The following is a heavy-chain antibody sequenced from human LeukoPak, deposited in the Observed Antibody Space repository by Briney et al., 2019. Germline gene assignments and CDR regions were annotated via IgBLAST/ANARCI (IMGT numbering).Heavy chain of an antibody. D-gene: IGHD2-15*01. J-gene: IGHJ5*02. CDR1: GFTFSRYW. V-gene: IGHV3-74*01. CDR2: ISADGSVT. Sequence: TGGSLRLSCADSGFTFSRYWMHWVRQTPGKGLVWVSCISADGSVTRYADSVKGRFTTSRDNTKSTLYLQMHSLRAEDTAVYYCATAGGDGSRMGFDPWGQGTLVTVSS. CDR3: ATAGGDGSRMGFDP.